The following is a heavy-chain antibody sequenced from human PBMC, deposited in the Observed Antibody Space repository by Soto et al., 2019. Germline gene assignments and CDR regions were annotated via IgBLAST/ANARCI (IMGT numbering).Heavy chain of an antibody. V-gene: IGHV4-34*01. Sequence: QVQLQQWGAGLLKPSETLSLTCAVYGGSFSGYYWSWIRQPPGKGLEWIGEINHSGSTNYNPSLKSRATISVDTSKNQFSLKLSSVTAADTAVYYCARGLYDILTPDAFDIWGQGTMVTVSS. J-gene: IGHJ3*02. D-gene: IGHD3-9*01. CDR1: GGSFSGYY. CDR3: ARGLYDILTPDAFDI. CDR2: INHSGST.